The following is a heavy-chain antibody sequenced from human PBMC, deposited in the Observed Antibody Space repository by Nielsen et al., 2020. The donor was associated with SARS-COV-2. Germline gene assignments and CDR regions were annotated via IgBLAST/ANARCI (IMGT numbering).Heavy chain of an antibody. CDR1: GFTFSSYG. CDR3: AREWWGFDS. V-gene: IGHV3-33*05. J-gene: IGHJ4*02. D-gene: IGHD2-15*01. CDR2: ISYDGSNK. Sequence: GESLKISCAASGFTFSSYGMHWVRQAPGKGLEWVAVISYDGSNKYYTDSVKGRFTVSRDNSKRTLYLQMNSLRAEDTAVYYCAREWWGFDSWGQGTLVTVSS.